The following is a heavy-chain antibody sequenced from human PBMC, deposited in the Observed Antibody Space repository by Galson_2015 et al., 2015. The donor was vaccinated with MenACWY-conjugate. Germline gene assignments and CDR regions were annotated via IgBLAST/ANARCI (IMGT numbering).Heavy chain of an antibody. CDR3: ARDHRLRTANYYYGMDV. D-gene: IGHD2-2*01. Sequence: SLRLSCAASGFTFSSYSMNWVRQAPGKGLEWVSSISSSSSYIYYADSVKGRFTISRDNAKNSLYLQMNSLRAEDTAVYYCARDHRLRTANYYYGMDVWGQGTTVTVSS. V-gene: IGHV3-21*01. CDR2: ISSSSSYI. J-gene: IGHJ6*02. CDR1: GFTFSSYS.